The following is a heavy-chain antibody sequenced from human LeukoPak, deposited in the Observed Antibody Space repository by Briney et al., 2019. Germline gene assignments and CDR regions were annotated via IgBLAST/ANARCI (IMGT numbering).Heavy chain of an antibody. Sequence: GAGVRVSYEASGYTFTIDGISWGRQAPGEGVERGGWISADNGDTNYAQKLQGRVTMPTDPSTSTAYMELRSLRSDDTAVYYCARDLNLSGRANFDYWGQGTLVTVSS. D-gene: IGHD3-3*01. J-gene: IGHJ4*02. CDR3: ARDLNLSGRANFDY. CDR1: GYTFTIDG. CDR2: ISADNGDT. V-gene: IGHV1-18*01.